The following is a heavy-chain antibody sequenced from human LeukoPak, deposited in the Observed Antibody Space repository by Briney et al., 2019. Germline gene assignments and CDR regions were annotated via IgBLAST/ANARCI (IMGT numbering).Heavy chain of an antibody. Sequence: GGSLRLSCAASGLTVSSNYMSWVRQAPGKGLEWVSAIYVDGSLYYAESVKGRFTISRDISQNTLYLQMNSLRAEDTAVYYCARDVSHRHLDYWGQGTVVTVSS. CDR1: GLTVSSNY. CDR3: ARDVSHRHLDY. J-gene: IGHJ4*02. D-gene: IGHD2/OR15-2a*01. V-gene: IGHV3-66*01. CDR2: IYVDGSL.